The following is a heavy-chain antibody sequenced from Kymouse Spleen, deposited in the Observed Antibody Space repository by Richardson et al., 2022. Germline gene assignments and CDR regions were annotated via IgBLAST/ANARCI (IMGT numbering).Heavy chain of an antibody. CDR1: GGSISSSSYY. Sequence: QLQLQESGPGLVKPSETLSLTCTVSGGSISSSSYYWGWIRQPPGKGLEWIGSIYYSGSTYYNPSLKSRVTISVDTSKNQFSLKLSSVTAADTAVYYCAKGRYDFWSGYYYYGMDVWGQGTTVTVSS. CDR3: AKGRYDFWSGYYYYGMDV. CDR2: IYYSGST. D-gene: IGHD3-3*01. J-gene: IGHJ6*02. V-gene: IGHV4-39*01.